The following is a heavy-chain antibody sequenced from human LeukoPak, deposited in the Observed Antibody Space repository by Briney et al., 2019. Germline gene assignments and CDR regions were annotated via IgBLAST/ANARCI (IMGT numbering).Heavy chain of an antibody. D-gene: IGHD4-23*01. CDR3: ARVYGGNPYNWFDP. CDR2: IYHSGST. J-gene: IGHJ5*02. Sequence: SQTLSLTCAVSGGSISSSGYSWSWIRQPPGKGLEWIGYIYHSGSTYYNPSLKSRVTISVDRSKNQFSLKLSSVTAADTAVYYCARVYGGNPYNWFDPWGQGTLVTVSS. V-gene: IGHV4-30-2*01. CDR1: GGSISSSGYS.